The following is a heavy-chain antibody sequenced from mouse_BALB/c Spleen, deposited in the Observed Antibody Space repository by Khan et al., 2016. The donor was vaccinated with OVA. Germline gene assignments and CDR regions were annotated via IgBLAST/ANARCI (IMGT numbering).Heavy chain of an antibody. J-gene: IGHJ3*01. CDR2: INPSNGRT. D-gene: IGHD2-4*01. CDR3: ARSTMITTEFAY. V-gene: IGHV1S81*02. CDR1: GYTFTSYW. Sequence: QVQLQQPGAELVKPGASVKLSCKASGYTFTSYWMHWVKQRPGQGLEWIGEINPSNGRTNYNEKFKSKATLTVDKSSNTAYMQLSSLTSEDSAVYYCARSTMITTEFAYWCQGTLVTVSA.